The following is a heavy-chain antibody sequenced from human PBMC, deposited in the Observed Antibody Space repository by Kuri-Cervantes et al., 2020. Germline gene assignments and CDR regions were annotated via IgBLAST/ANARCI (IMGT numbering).Heavy chain of an antibody. CDR2: ISRSTSYI. J-gene: IGHJ3*02. Sequence: GESLKISCAASGFTFSTYSMNWVHQAPGKGLEWVSSISRSTSYIYYADSVKGRFTISRDNAKNSLYLQMNSLRAEDTAVYYCARFLLSGYSSGSDAFDIWGQGTMVTVSS. CDR3: ARFLLSGYSSGSDAFDI. V-gene: IGHV3-21*01. D-gene: IGHD6-19*01. CDR1: GFTFSTYS.